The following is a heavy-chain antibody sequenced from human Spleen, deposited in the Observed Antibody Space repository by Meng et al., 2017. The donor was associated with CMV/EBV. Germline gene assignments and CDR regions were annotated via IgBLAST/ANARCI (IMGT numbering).Heavy chain of an antibody. CDR1: GGSISSYY. J-gene: IGHJ6*02. CDR3: ARSAYDFWSGYPLDGMDA. Sequence: ETLSLTCTVSGGSISSYYWSWIRQPPGKGLEWVSSISSSSNYTYYADSVKGRFTISRDNAKKSLYLQVNSPRAEDTAVYYCARSAYDFWSGYPLDGMDAWGQGTAVTVSS. D-gene: IGHD3-3*01. CDR2: ISSSSNYT. V-gene: IGHV3-21*01.